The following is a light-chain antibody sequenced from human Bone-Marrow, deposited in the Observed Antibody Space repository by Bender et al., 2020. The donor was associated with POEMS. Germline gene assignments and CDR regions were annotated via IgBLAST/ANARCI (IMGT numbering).Light chain of an antibody. V-gene: IGLV2-14*03. J-gene: IGLJ1*01. CDR2: AVS. CDR3: SSYTISSARYV. CDR1: SNDVGGYNF. Sequence: QSALTQPASVSGSPGQSITISCTGTSNDVGGYNFVSWYQQHPGKAPKLIIYAVSDRPSGISNRFSGSKSGNTASLTISGLQAEDEADYYCSSYTISSARYVFGTGTKVTVL.